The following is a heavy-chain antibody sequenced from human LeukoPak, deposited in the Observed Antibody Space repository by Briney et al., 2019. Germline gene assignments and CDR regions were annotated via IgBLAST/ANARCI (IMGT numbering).Heavy chain of an antibody. J-gene: IGHJ4*02. D-gene: IGHD3-16*01. CDR2: ISGLSTHI. CDR1: GFTFSDYD. CDR3: GRAFPPLRTSSAGDL. Sequence: NSGGSLRLSCSASGFTFSDYDMNWVRQAPGKGLEWVSSISGLSTHIYYGGSVKGRFSISRDNAKNSVYLQMNSLGVEDTAIYYCGRAFPPLRTSSAGDLWGQGILVTVSS. V-gene: IGHV3-69-1*02.